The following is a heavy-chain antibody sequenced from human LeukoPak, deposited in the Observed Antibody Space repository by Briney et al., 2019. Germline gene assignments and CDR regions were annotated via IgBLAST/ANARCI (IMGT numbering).Heavy chain of an antibody. Sequence: GASVKVSCKASGYTFTSYGINWVRQAPGQGLEWMGWISAYNGNTKYAQKFQGTVTMTTDTSTTTAYMELRSLRYDDTAVYYCARERRYYASGSYSDYWGQGTLVTVSS. CDR3: ARERRYYASGSYSDY. CDR1: GYTFTSYG. V-gene: IGHV1-18*01. CDR2: ISAYNGNT. J-gene: IGHJ4*02. D-gene: IGHD3-10*01.